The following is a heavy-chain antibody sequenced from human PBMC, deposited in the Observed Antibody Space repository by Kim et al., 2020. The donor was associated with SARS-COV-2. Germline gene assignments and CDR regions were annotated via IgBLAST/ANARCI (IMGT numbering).Heavy chain of an antibody. CDR1: GDPIASSGLY. CDR3: YSGSYYYAPS. D-gene: IGHD3-10*01. V-gene: IGHV4-39*07. Sequence: SETLSLTCTVFGDPIASSGLYWGWIRQSPGRGLEWIGSLYNSGTTYYNPTLKSRLAISIDTASNHFSLKVNSVTAADTAVSYCYSGSYYYAPSWGQGTVV. CDR2: LYNSGTT. J-gene: IGHJ1*01.